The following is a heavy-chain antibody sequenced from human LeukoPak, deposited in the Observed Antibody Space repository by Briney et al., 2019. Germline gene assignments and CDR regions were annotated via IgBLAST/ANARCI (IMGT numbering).Heavy chain of an antibody. V-gene: IGHV4-61*02. CDR3: ALVRSGYYRDFDY. J-gene: IGHJ4*02. CDR2: IYTSGST. CDR1: GGSISSGSYY. Sequence: SQTLSLTCTVSGGSISSGSYYWSWIRQPAGKGLEWIGRIYTSGSTYYNPSLKSRVTISVDTSKNQFSLKLSSVTAADTAVYYCALVRSGYYRDFDYWGQGTLVTVSS. D-gene: IGHD3-22*01.